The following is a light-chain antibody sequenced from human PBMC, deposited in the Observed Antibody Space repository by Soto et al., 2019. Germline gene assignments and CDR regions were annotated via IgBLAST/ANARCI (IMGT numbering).Light chain of an antibody. V-gene: IGKV3D-15*01. J-gene: IGKJ5*01. CDR2: GAS. CDR3: QQYVSPPIT. CDR1: QNVNSN. Sequence: EIVMTQSPASLSASPGERATLSCRASQNVNSNLAWYQQKPGQAPRFLIYGASTRASGIPDRFGGSGSGTDFTLTISSLEPDDFAVYYCQQYVSPPITLGQGTRLEIK.